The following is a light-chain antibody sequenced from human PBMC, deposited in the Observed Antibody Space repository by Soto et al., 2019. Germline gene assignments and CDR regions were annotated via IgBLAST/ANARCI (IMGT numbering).Light chain of an antibody. Sequence: QTVVTQEPSLTVSPGGTVTLTCASSTGAVTRGYYPNWFQQKPGPAPRAMIYSTNNKHPWTPARFSGSLLWGKAALTLSGVHPFDEAKNFCLLYDGGAVVFGGGTKLTVL. V-gene: IGLV7-43*01. CDR1: TGAVTRGYY. J-gene: IGLJ2*01. CDR3: LLYDGGAVV. CDR2: STN.